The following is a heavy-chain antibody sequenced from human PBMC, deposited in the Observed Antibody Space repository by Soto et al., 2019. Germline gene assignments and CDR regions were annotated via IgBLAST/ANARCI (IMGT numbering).Heavy chain of an antibody. CDR2: IRNKANNYAT. Sequence: PVGSLRLSWAASGFTCSDYDMDWVRRAPGKGLEWVGRIRNKANNYATEYAASLKGRVTFSRDDSENSLYLQMNSLETEDTAVYWCTREKRYYNNLTSFYFDNWGQGTLVTVSS. CDR3: TREKRYYNNLTSFYFDN. J-gene: IGHJ4*02. V-gene: IGHV3-72*01. D-gene: IGHD3-10*01. CDR1: GFTCSDYD.